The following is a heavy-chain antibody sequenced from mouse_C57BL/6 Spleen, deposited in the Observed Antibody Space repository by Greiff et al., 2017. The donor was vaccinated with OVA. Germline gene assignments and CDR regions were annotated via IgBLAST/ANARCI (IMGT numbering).Heavy chain of an antibody. Sequence: VQLQQSGAELVRPGASVKLSCTASGFTFTDYYMHWAKQRPEHGLEWIGCIDPENGDTEYASKFQGKATITADTSSNTAYLQLSSLTSEDTAVYYCTAGFFDYWGQGTTLTVSS. D-gene: IGHD3-1*01. V-gene: IGHV14-4*01. CDR3: TAGFFDY. J-gene: IGHJ2*01. CDR1: GFTFTDYY. CDR2: IDPENGDT.